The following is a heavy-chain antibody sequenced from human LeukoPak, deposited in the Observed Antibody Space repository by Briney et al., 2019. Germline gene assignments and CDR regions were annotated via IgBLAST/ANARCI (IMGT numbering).Heavy chain of an antibody. J-gene: IGHJ6*03. CDR3: ARHYTLVTAPGAYYMDV. Sequence: SSETLSLTCSVSGGSISSSTYFWGWIRQPPGKGLEWIGTIYHTGTTYYNPSLRSRVTISVDPSKNQFSLNLSSVTATDTAVYFCARHYTLVTAPGAYYMDVWGKGTTVTVS. D-gene: IGHD6-13*01. V-gene: IGHV4-39*01. CDR2: IYHTGTT. CDR1: GGSISSSTYF.